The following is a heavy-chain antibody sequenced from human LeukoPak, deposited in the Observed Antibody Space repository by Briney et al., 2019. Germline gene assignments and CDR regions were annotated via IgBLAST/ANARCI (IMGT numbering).Heavy chain of an antibody. Sequence: GGSLRLSCAASGFSFNDCTMNWVRQAPGRGLEWVAVISNDGTTYYIDSVKGRFTISRDNSKNTLYLQMNGLRAEDTAVYFCAKRVINNPFDNWGQGTLVTVSS. CDR1: GFSFNDCT. V-gene: IGHV3-23*01. CDR2: ISNDGTT. CDR3: AKRVINNPFDN. D-gene: IGHD2/OR15-2a*01. J-gene: IGHJ4*02.